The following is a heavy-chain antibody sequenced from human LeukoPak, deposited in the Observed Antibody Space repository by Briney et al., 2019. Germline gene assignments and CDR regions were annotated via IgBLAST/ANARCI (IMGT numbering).Heavy chain of an antibody. Sequence: TGGSLRLSCAASGFTFSSYGMHWVRQAPGKGLEWVAVISYDGSNKYYADSVKGRFTISRDNSKNTLYLQMNSLRAEDTAVYYCAKGGYCTNGVCYYMDVWGKGTTVTVSS. CDR1: GFTFSSYG. CDR2: ISYDGSNK. V-gene: IGHV3-30*18. J-gene: IGHJ6*03. CDR3: AKGGYCTNGVCYYMDV. D-gene: IGHD2-8*01.